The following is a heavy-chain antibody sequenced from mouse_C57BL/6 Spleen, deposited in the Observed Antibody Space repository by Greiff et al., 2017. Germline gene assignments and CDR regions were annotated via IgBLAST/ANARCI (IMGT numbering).Heavy chain of an antibody. D-gene: IGHD2-3*01. CDR2: IFPGSGST. CDR1: GYTFTDYY. J-gene: IGHJ2*01. CDR3: ARRWGDDRGGNYFDY. V-gene: IGHV1-75*01. Sequence: QVHVKQSGPELVKPGASVKISCKASGYTFTDYYINWVKQRPGQGLEWIGWIFPGSGSTYYNEKFKGKATLTVDKSSSTAYMLLSSLTSEDSAVYFCARRWGDDRGGNYFDYWGQGTTLTVSS.